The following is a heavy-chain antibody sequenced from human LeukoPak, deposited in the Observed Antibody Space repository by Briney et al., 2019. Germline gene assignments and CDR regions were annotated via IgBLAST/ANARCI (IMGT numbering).Heavy chain of an antibody. V-gene: IGHV4-38-2*02. CDR1: RYSISSGYF. D-gene: IGHD1-26*01. J-gene: IGHJ4*02. Sequence: SQTLSLTCNVSRYSISSGYFWAWIRQPPGKGLEWIGSIYYSGSTYYNPSLKSRVTISVDTSKNQFSLKLSSVTAADTAVYYCARDWAVGATNVAFDYWGQGTLVTVSS. CDR3: ARDWAVGATNVAFDY. CDR2: IYYSGST.